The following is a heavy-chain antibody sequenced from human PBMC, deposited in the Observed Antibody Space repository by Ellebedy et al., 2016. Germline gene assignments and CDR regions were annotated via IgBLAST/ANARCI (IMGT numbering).Heavy chain of an antibody. CDR3: ARHRTLLKWELLV. CDR1: GYSFTSYW. Sequence: GGSLRLSCKGSGYSFTSYWIGWVRQMPGKGLEWMGIIYPGDSDTRYSPSFQGQVTISADKSISTAYLQWSSLKASDTAMYYCARHRTLLKWELLVWGQGTLVTVSS. V-gene: IGHV5-51*01. J-gene: IGHJ4*02. CDR2: IYPGDSDT. D-gene: IGHD1-26*01.